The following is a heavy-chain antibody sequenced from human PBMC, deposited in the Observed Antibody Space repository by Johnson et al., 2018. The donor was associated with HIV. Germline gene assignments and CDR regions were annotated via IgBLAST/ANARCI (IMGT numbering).Heavy chain of an antibody. CDR2: ISYDGSNK. V-gene: IGHV3-30-3*01. J-gene: IGHJ3*02. CDR3: ARDPEEYCGGDCYLWGLGAFDI. Sequence: QVQLVESGGGLAKPAWSPRLSCAASQFTFSSYYMNCVRQAPGNGLEWVAVISYDGSNKYYADSVKGRFTISSDNSKNTLYLQMNSLRAEDTAVYYCARDPEEYCGGDCYLWGLGAFDIWGQGTMVTVSS. D-gene: IGHD2-21*02. CDR1: QFTFSSYY.